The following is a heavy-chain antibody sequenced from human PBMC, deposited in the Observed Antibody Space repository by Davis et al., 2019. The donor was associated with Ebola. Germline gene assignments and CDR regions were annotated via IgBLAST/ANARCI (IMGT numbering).Heavy chain of an antibody. CDR3: ARVASYGDYFDY. Sequence: SETLSLTCAVSGGSISSGGYSWSWIRQPPGKGLEWIGYMYYSGSTYYNPSLKSRVTIPGDTSKNQFSLKLSSVTAADTAVYYCARVASYGDYFDYWGLGTLVTVSS. J-gene: IGHJ4*02. CDR2: MYYSGST. D-gene: IGHD4-17*01. CDR1: GGSISSGGYS. V-gene: IGHV4-30-4*07.